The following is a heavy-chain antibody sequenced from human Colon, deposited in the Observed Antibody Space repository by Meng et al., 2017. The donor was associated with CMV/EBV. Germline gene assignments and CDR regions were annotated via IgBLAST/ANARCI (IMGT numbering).Heavy chain of an antibody. Sequence: ETLRLSCAASGFTFNTFWMTWVRQAPGKGLEWVANIKEDGRGQWYVDSVKGRFTISRDNARKSLYLQMNSLRAEDTAVYYCVRYENLQHGMDVWGQGTTVTVSS. D-gene: IGHD1-1*01. CDR2: IKEDGRGQ. CDR1: GFTFNTFW. J-gene: IGHJ6*02. CDR3: VRYENLQHGMDV. V-gene: IGHV3-7*01.